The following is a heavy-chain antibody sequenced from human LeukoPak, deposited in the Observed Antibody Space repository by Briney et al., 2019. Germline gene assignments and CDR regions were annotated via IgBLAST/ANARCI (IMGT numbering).Heavy chain of an antibody. D-gene: IGHD1-26*01. Sequence: PGGSLRLSCAASGFTFSSYGMHWVRQAPGKGLEWVAVISYDGSNKYYADSVKGRFTISRDNSKNTLYLQMNSLRAEDTAVYYCARTPLEVGATTVRLFFDYWGQGTLVTVSS. V-gene: IGHV3-30*03. CDR1: GFTFSSYG. CDR2: ISYDGSNK. CDR3: ARTPLEVGATTVRLFFDY. J-gene: IGHJ4*02.